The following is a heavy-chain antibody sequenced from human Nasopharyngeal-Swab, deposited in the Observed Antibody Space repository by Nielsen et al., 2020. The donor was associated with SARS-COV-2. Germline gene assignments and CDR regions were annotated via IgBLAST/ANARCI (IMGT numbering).Heavy chain of an antibody. V-gene: IGHV3-15*01. CDR2: IKSKVDGGRT. J-gene: IGHJ5*02. CDR1: GFTFNDVG. D-gene: IGHD3-3*01. CDR3: STNKYRSGDDR. Sequence: GESLKISCVASGFTFNDVGMHWVRQAPGKGLEWVGRIKSKVDGGRTDYAAPAKDRFIIPRDDSKNMLYVQMNSLRTEDTAVYYCSTNKYRSGDDRWGQGTLVTVSS.